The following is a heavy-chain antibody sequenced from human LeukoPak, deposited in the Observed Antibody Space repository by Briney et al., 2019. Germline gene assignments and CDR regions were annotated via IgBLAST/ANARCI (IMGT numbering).Heavy chain of an antibody. CDR2: IYYSGST. V-gene: IGHV4-39*01. Sequence: SETLSLTCTVSGGSISSSSYYWGWIRQPPGKGLEWIASIYYSGSTYYNPSPKSRVTISVDTSKNQFSLKLSSVTAADTAVYYCAGHLPYSNYCYYWGQGTLVTVSS. CDR3: AGHLPYSNYCYY. D-gene: IGHD4-11*01. CDR1: GGSISSSSYY. J-gene: IGHJ4*02.